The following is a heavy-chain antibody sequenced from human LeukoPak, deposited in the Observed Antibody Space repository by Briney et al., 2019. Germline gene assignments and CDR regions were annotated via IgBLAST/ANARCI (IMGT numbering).Heavy chain of an antibody. CDR1: GYSFTTYW. CDR3: ARREGITGTTKWFDP. Sequence: GESLKISCKASGYSFTTYWIGWVRQMPGEGLEWMGIIYPDDSDTRYSPSFQGQVTISADKSTSTAYLQWSSLKASDTAMYYCARREGITGTTKWFDPWGQGTLVTVSS. CDR2: IYPDDSDT. D-gene: IGHD1-7*01. J-gene: IGHJ5*02. V-gene: IGHV5-51*01.